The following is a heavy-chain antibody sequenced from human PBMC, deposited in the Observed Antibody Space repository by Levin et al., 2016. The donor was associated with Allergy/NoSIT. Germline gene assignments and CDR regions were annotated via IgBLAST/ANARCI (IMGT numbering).Heavy chain of an antibody. CDR1: GFTFSSYG. CDR3: ARGSYSEWPGRLFDY. J-gene: IGHJ4*02. CDR2: ISYDGSNK. D-gene: IGHD3-3*01. V-gene: IGHV3-30*03. Sequence: GESLKISCAASGFTFSSYGMHWVRQAPGKGLEWVAVISYDGSNKYYADSVKGRFTISRDNSKNTLYLQMNSLRAEDTAVYYCARGSYSEWPGRLFDYWGQGTLVTVSS.